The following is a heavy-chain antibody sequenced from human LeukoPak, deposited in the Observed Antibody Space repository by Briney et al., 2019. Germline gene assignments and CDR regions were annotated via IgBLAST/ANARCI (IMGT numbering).Heavy chain of an antibody. CDR2: ISGTGGST. Sequence: PGGSLRLSCAASGFTFSSYAMSWVRQAPGKGLEWVSAISGTGGSTFHADSVKGRFTISRDNSKNTLYLQMNSLRAEDTAVYYCAKEGYSSTWNADFDYWGQGTLVTVSS. CDR3: AKEGYSSTWNADFDY. V-gene: IGHV3-23*01. D-gene: IGHD6-13*01. J-gene: IGHJ4*02. CDR1: GFTFSSYA.